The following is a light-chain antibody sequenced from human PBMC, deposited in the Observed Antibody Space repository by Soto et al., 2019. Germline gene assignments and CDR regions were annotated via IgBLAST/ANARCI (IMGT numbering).Light chain of an antibody. V-gene: IGKV1-9*01. Sequence: IHLTQSPSFLSASVGDRVTITCRASQGISNFLAWYQQKPGKVPELLIYTASTLRSGVPSRFSGSGSGTEFTLTISSLQPEDFAVYYCLQYGNSPFTFGPGTKVDVK. CDR1: QGISNF. CDR3: LQYGNSPFT. CDR2: TAS. J-gene: IGKJ3*01.